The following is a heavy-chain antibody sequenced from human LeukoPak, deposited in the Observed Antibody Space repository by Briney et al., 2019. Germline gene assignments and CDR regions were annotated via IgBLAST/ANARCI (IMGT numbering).Heavy chain of an antibody. CDR1: GYTFTSYW. CDR3: ARRVVNNRNWYFDL. CDR2: IYPGDSDT. D-gene: IGHD4-23*01. Sequence: GESLKISCKASGYTFTSYWIAWVRQMPGKGLEWMGIIYPGDSDTRYSPSFQGQVTISADKSISTAYLQWSSLKASDTAMYYCARRVVNNRNWYFDLWGRGTLVTVSS. J-gene: IGHJ2*01. V-gene: IGHV5-51*01.